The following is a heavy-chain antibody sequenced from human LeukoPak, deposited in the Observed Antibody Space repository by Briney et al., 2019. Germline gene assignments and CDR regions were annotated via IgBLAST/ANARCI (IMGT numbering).Heavy chain of an antibody. Sequence: PGGSLRLSCAASGFTFSGYAMTWVRQAPGKGLEWVSAISGAGGSTYYADSVKGRFTISRANSKNTLYLQMNSPRVEDTALYYCAKDYSDYDSWGQGTLVTVSS. CDR3: AKDYSDYDS. V-gene: IGHV3-23*01. D-gene: IGHD4-11*01. CDR1: GFTFSGYA. J-gene: IGHJ5*01. CDR2: ISGAGGST.